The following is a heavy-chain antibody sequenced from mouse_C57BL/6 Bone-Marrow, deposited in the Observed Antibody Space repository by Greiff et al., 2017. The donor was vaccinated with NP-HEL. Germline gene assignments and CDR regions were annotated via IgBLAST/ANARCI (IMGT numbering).Heavy chain of an antibody. CDR2: ICAGGSYT. D-gene: IGHD1-1*01. CDR3: ARDGVITTVVDYAMDY. CDR1: GFTFSSYA. Sequence: EVKLQQSGGGLVKPGGSLKLSCAASGFTFSSYAMSWVRQTPEKRLEWVATICAGGSYTYYPDNVQGRFTITRDNSTNNQYLQMSHLKSEDTAMYYCARDGVITTVVDYAMDYGGQGTSVTVAS. V-gene: IGHV5-4*01. J-gene: IGHJ4*01.